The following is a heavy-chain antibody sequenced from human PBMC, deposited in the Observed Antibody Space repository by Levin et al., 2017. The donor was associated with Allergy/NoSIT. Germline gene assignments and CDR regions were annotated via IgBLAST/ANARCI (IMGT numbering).Heavy chain of an antibody. CDR3: ARGITGLTYYDFWSGYAPHAFDI. J-gene: IGHJ3*02. V-gene: IGHV3-48*02. D-gene: IGHD3-3*01. CDR2: ISSSSSTI. Sequence: SCAASGFTFSSYSMNWVRQAPGKGLEWVSYISSSSSTIYYADSVKGRFTISRDNAKNSLYLQMNSLRDEDTAVYYCARGITGLTYYDFWSGYAPHAFDIWGQGTMVTVSS. CDR1: GFTFSSYS.